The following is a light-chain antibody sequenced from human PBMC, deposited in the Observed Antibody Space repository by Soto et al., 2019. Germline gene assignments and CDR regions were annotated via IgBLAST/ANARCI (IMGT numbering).Light chain of an antibody. CDR3: SSYTSSGTVV. Sequence: QSVLTQPASVSGSPGQSVTLSCTGTSSDVGSYNFVSWYQQHPGNAPKLMIYDVTARPSGVSSRFSGSKSGNTASLTISGLQAEDEADYYCSSYTSSGTVVFGGGTKLTVL. J-gene: IGLJ2*01. CDR1: SSDVGSYNF. V-gene: IGLV2-14*03. CDR2: DVT.